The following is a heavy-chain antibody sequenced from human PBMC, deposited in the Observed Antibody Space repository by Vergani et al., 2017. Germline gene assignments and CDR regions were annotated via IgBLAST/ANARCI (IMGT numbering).Heavy chain of an antibody. D-gene: IGHD3-22*01. Sequence: QVQLVQSGAEVKQPGSSVKVSCKASGGTFSSYTISWVRQAPGQGLEWMGRSIPILGIANYAQKFQGRVTITADKSTSTAYMELSSLRSEDTAVYYCARLPDYYDRSGYYYNWFDPWGQGTLVTVSS. J-gene: IGHJ5*02. CDR1: GGTFSSYT. CDR3: ARLPDYYDRSGYYYNWFDP. CDR2: SIPILGIA. V-gene: IGHV1-69*02.